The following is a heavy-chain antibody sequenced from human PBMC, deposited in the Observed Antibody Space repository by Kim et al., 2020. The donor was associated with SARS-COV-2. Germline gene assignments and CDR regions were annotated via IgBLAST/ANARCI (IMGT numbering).Heavy chain of an antibody. J-gene: IGHJ4*02. D-gene: IGHD1-1*01. CDR2: TYYKFKWSH. V-gene: IGHV6-1*01. Sequence: SQTLSLTCGISGDSVSNNSAAWNWVRQSPSGGLEWLGRTYYKFKWSHDYTASVKSRITINADTSQNQFSLQLTSVTPQDTDVYYCVRTSLQQLEHDSWGQGPLVTVSS. CDR3: VRTSLQQLEHDS. CDR1: GDSVSNNSAA.